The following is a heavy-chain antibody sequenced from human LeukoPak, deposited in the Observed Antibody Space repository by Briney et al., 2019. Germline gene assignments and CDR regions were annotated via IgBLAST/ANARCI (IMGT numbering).Heavy chain of an antibody. J-gene: IGHJ4*02. V-gene: IGHV4-61*02. D-gene: IGHD6-19*01. CDR2: MYSTGST. Sequence: SQTLSLTCTVSGGSISSGSYYWTWIRQPAGKGLEWIGRMYSTGSTNYNPSLKSRVTISVDTSKNQFSLKLYSVTAADTAVYYCARVNQAVADHFDYWGQGTLVTVSS. CDR1: GGSISSGSYY. CDR3: ARVNQAVADHFDY.